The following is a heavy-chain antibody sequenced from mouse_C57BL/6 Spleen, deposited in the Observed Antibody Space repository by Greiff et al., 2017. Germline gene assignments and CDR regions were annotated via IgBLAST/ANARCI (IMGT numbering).Heavy chain of an antibody. J-gene: IGHJ2*01. Sequence: QVPLQQSGAELAKPGDSVKLSCTASGYAFSSYWMNWVKQRPGTGLEWIGQNYPGDGDTNYNGKFKGKATLTADKSSSTANMQISSLTSEDSAVYFCARSGDYGPYYFCGWGQSTTLTVAT. V-gene: IGHV1-80*01. CDR2: NYPGDGDT. D-gene: IGHD1-1*01. CDR1: GYAFSSYW. CDR3: ARSGDYGPYYFCG.